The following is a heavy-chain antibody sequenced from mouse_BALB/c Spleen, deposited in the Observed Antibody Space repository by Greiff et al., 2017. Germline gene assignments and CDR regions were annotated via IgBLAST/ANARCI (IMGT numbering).Heavy chain of an antibody. Sequence: EVQLVESGAGLVKPGGSLKLSCAATGFTFSSYAMSWVRQTPEKRLEWVASISSGGSTYYPDSVKGRFTISRDNARNILYLQMSSLRSEDTAMYYCARGGYYDSVDYWGQGTTLTVSS. CDR3: ARGGYYDSVDY. J-gene: IGHJ2*01. V-gene: IGHV5-6-5*01. D-gene: IGHD2-4*01. CDR2: ISSGGST. CDR1: GFTFSSYA.